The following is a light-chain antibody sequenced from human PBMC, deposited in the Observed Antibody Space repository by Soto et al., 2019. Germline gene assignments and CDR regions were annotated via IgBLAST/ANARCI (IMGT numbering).Light chain of an antibody. Sequence: QSALTQPASVSGSPGQSITIXCTGXSXXVGGYNYVSWYQQHPGKAPKLMIYDVSNRPSGVSNRFSGSKSGNTASLTISGLQAEDEADYYCSSYTSSSTLYVFGTGTKVTVL. J-gene: IGLJ1*01. CDR3: SSYTSSSTLYV. CDR2: DVS. CDR1: SXXVGGYNY. V-gene: IGLV2-14*01.